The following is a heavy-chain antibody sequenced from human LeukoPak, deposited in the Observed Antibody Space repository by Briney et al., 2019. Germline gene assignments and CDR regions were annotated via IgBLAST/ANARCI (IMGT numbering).Heavy chain of an antibody. V-gene: IGHV3-21*01. J-gene: IGHJ4*02. Sequence: GGSLRLSCAASGFAFSSYAMNWVRQAPGKGLEWVSSISSSSTYIYYADSVKGRFTISRDNAKNALYLQMNSLRADDTAIYYCARGTYYYDSRGDQGDYWGQGTLVTVSS. CDR2: ISSSSTYI. CDR1: GFAFSSYA. D-gene: IGHD3-22*01. CDR3: ARGTYYYDSRGDQGDY.